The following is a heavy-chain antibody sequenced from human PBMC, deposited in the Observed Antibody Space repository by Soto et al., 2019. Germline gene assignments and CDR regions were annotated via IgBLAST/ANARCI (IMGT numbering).Heavy chain of an antibody. CDR1: GGSISSGGYY. J-gene: IGHJ6*02. Sequence: SETLSLTCTVSGGSISSGGYYWSWIRQHPGKGLEWIGYIYYSGSTYYNPSLKSRVTISVDTSKNQFSLKLSSVTAADTAVYYCAGDFWSGYSYYYGMDVWGQGTTVTVSS. D-gene: IGHD3-3*01. CDR2: IYYSGST. V-gene: IGHV4-31*03. CDR3: AGDFWSGYSYYYGMDV.